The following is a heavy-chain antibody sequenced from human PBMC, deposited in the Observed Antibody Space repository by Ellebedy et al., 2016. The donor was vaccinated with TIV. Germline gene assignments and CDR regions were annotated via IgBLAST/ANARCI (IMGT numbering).Heavy chain of an antibody. J-gene: IGHJ5*02. CDR1: GFTFSNNY. V-gene: IGHV3-7*01. CDR2: IKQDGTEK. CDR3: ARAGDQSAARVSVWFDP. Sequence: GESLKISCAASGFTFSNNYMSWVRQAPGKGLEWVANIKQDGTEKYYVDSVKGRFTISRDNAKNSLYLQMNSLRAEDTAVYYCARAGDQSAARVSVWFDPWGQGTLVTVSS. D-gene: IGHD6-13*01.